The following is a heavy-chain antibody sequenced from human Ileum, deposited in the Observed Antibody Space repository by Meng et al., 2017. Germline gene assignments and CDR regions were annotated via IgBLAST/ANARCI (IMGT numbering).Heavy chain of an antibody. CDR2: INHSGST. J-gene: IGHJ4*02. CDR1: GGSFSGYY. CDR3: ARGGGRYGPDFDY. V-gene: IGHV4-34*01. D-gene: IGHD3-16*01. Sequence: QVQVQPWGAGLLKPSGTLSLTCAVYGGSFSGYYWSWIRQPPGKGLEWIGEINHSGSTNYNPSLKSRVTISVDTSKNQFSLKLSSVTAADTAVYYCARGGGRYGPDFDYWGQGTLVTVSS.